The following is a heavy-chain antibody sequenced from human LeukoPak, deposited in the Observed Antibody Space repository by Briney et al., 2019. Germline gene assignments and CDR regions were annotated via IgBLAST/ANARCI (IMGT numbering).Heavy chain of an antibody. Sequence: ASVKVSCKTSGYTFSRYGFSWVRQAPGQGLEWMGWISAYNGNTNYAQKLQGRVTMTTDTSTSTAYMELRSLRSDDTAVYYCARVEEDTAMVTSPDYWGQGTLVTVSS. J-gene: IGHJ4*02. CDR1: GYTFSRYG. D-gene: IGHD5-18*01. CDR2: ISAYNGNT. CDR3: ARVEEDTAMVTSPDY. V-gene: IGHV1-18*01.